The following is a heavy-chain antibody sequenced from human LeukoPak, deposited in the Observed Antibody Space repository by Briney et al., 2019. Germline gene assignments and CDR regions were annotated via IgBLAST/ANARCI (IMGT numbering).Heavy chain of an antibody. D-gene: IGHD1-26*01. CDR2: INHSGST. V-gene: IGHV4-34*01. CDR1: GGSFSGYY. CDR3: ASHSGSYSYFDS. J-gene: IGHJ4*02. Sequence: SETLSLTCAVYGGSFSGYYWSWIRQPPGKGLEWIGEINHSGSTNYNPSLKSRVTISVDTSKNQFSLKLSSVTAADTAIYFCASHSGSYSYFDSWGQGTLVTVSS.